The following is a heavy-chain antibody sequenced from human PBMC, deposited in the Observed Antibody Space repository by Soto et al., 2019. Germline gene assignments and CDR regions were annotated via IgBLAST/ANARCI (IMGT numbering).Heavy chain of an antibody. J-gene: IGHJ4*02. V-gene: IGHV3-48*01. Sequence: GGSLRLSCAASGFTFSSYSMNWVRQAPGKGLEWVSYISSSSSTIYYADSVKGRFTISRDNAKNSLFLQMNSLRAEDTAVYYCARDLLAADIVVVPAATRFDYWGQGTLVTVSS. D-gene: IGHD2-2*01. CDR2: ISSSSSTI. CDR3: ARDLLAADIVVVPAATRFDY. CDR1: GFTFSSYS.